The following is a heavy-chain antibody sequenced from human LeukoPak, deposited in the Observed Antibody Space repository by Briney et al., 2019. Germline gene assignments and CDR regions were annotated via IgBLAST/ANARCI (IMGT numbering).Heavy chain of an antibody. J-gene: IGHJ3*02. D-gene: IGHD3-9*01. V-gene: IGHV1-18*04. CDR1: GYTFTSYG. CDR2: IGAYNGNT. Sequence: ASVKVSCKASGYTFTSYGISWVRQAPGQGLEWMGWIGAYNGNTNYAQKLQGRVTMTTDTSTSTAYMELRSLRSDDTAVYYCARDIVDILTGYYPYDAFDIWGQGTMVTVSS. CDR3: ARDIVDILTGYYPYDAFDI.